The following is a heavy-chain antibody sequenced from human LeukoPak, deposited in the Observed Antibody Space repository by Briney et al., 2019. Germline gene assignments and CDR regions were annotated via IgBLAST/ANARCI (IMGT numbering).Heavy chain of an antibody. CDR1: GGSISSSSYY. Sequence: PSETLSLTCTVSGGSISSSSYYWGWIRQPPGKGLEWIGEINHSGSTNYNPSLKSRVTISVDTSKNQFSLKLSSVTAADTAVYYCARDAFGELLGHYFDYWGQGTLVTVSS. CDR2: INHSGST. V-gene: IGHV4-39*07. D-gene: IGHD1-26*01. CDR3: ARDAFGELLGHYFDY. J-gene: IGHJ4*02.